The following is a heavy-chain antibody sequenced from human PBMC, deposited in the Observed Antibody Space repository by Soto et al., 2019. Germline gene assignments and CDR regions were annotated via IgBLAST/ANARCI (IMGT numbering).Heavy chain of an antibody. V-gene: IGHV3-30*18. CDR1: GFTFSSYG. Sequence: QVQLVESGGGVVQPGRSLRLSCAASGFTFSSYGMHWVRQAPGKGLEWVAVISYDGSNKYYADSVKGRFTISRDNSKNTLYLQMNSLRAEDTAVYYCAKDEGGRKFGVVIKGTDYWGQGTLVTVSS. CDR3: AKDEGGRKFGVVIKGTDY. CDR2: ISYDGSNK. D-gene: IGHD3-3*01. J-gene: IGHJ4*02.